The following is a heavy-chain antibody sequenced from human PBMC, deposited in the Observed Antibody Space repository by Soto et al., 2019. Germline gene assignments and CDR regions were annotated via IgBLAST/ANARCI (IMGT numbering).Heavy chain of an antibody. V-gene: IGHV5-10-1*01. D-gene: IGHD2-2*01. J-gene: IGHJ6*02. CDR3: ARRGPPAYCSSTSCYFFGMDV. Sequence: PGESLKISCKGSGYSFTSYWISWVRQMPGKGLEWMGRIDPSDSYTNYSPSFQGHVTISADKSISTAYLQWSSLKASGTAMYYCARRGPPAYCSSTSCYFFGMDVWGQGTTVTVSS. CDR1: GYSFTSYW. CDR2: IDPSDSYT.